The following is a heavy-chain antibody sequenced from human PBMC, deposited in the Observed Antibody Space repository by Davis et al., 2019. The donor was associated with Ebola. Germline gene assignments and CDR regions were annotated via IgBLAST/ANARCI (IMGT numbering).Heavy chain of an antibody. V-gene: IGHV3-48*02. CDR1: GFTFSSYS. Sequence: GESLKISCAASGFTFSSYSINWVRQAPGKGLEWVSYISSSSSTLYYADSVRGRFIISRDSAKSSVSLQLNSLRDDDTAVYYCARGGDSSVWYARFDYWGQGILVTVSS. CDR3: ARGGDSSVWYARFDY. D-gene: IGHD6-13*01. J-gene: IGHJ4*02. CDR2: ISSSSSTL.